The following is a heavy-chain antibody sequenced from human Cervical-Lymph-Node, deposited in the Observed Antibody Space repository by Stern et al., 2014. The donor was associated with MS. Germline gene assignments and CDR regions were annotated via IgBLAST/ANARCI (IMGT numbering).Heavy chain of an antibody. CDR2: MSYDGTNK. Sequence: DQLVESGGGVVQPGRSLRLSCVASGLTLSDSGMRWVRQAPGKGLEWVAGMSYDGTNKYYADSVKGRLTIARDNSKNTLYLQMDSLRAEDTALYYCAKDPRGIFGVVIPYFDFWGQGTQVTVSS. CDR1: GLTLSDSG. J-gene: IGHJ4*02. CDR3: AKDPRGIFGVVIPYFDF. D-gene: IGHD3-3*01. V-gene: IGHV3-30*18.